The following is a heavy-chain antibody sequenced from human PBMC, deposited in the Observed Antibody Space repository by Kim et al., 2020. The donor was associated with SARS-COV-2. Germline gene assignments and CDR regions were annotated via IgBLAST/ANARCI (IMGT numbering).Heavy chain of an antibody. CDR1: GFTFSSHA. CDR3: ARGGGITGPGKVLDY. J-gene: IGHJ4*02. CDR2: IWNDGSNE. Sequence: GGSLRLSCAASGFTFSSHALHWVRQAPGKGLEWVAIIWNDGSNEYYADSVKGRFTISRDNSKNTLYLQMNSLRAEDTAVYYCARGGGITGPGKVLDYWGQGTLVTVSS. D-gene: IGHD6-13*01. V-gene: IGHV3-33*01.